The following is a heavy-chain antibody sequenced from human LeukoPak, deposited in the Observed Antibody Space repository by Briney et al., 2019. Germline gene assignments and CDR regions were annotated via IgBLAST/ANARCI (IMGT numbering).Heavy chain of an antibody. CDR2: IYNSGST. CDR3: ASYRVGEGGRGY. D-gene: IGHD2-15*01. CDR1: GGSISGGEYH. Sequence: SETLSLTCTVSGGSISGGEYHWSRIRQPPGKGLEWIGYIYNSGSTYYNPSLESRVTISEDTSNNQFSLKVNSVTAADTAVYYCASYRVGEGGRGYWGQGTLVTVSS. V-gene: IGHV4-30-4*01. J-gene: IGHJ4*02.